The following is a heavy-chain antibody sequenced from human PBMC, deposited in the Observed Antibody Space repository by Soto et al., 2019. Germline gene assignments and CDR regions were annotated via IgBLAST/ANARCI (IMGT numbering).Heavy chain of an antibody. V-gene: IGHV2-5*02. Sequence: QITLKESGPTLVKPTQTLTLTCTFSGFSLSTSGVGVGWIRQPPGKALEWLALIYWDDDKRYSPSLKSRPTITKDTSKNQVVLTMTNMDPVDTATYYCAHTVYDILTGYSMDVWGQGTTVTVSS. D-gene: IGHD3-9*01. CDR3: AHTVYDILTGYSMDV. CDR1: GFSLSTSGVG. J-gene: IGHJ6*02. CDR2: IYWDDDK.